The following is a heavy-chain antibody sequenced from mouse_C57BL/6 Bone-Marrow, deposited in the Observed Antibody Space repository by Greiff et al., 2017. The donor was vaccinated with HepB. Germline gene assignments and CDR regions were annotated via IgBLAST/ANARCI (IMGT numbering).Heavy chain of an antibody. Sequence: QVQLQQSGAELARPGASVKMSCKASGYTFTSYTMHWVKQRPGQGLEWIGYINPSSGYTKYNQKFKDKATLTADKPSSTAYMQLSSLTSADSAVYYGARSDYCGNSGYAMDYWGQGTSVTVSA. CDR1: GYTFTSYT. D-gene: IGHD1-1*01. J-gene: IGHJ4*01. CDR3: ARSDYCGNSGYAMDY. CDR2: INPSSGYT. V-gene: IGHV1-4*01.